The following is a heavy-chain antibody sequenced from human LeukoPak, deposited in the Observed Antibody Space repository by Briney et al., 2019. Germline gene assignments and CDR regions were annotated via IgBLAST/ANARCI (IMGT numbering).Heavy chain of an antibody. D-gene: IGHD4-17*01. CDR3: ARDNGANAGAFDI. CDR2: IHPSGSQ. V-gene: IGHV4-59*01. Sequence: SETLSLTCTVYGRSISSYYWSWIRHPPGKGLEWIGYIHPSGSQNNHPSLKSRVSISVDTSKNQFSLKLSSVTAADTAVYYMARDNGANAGAFDIGGQGTMVTFS. J-gene: IGHJ3*02. CDR1: GRSISSYY.